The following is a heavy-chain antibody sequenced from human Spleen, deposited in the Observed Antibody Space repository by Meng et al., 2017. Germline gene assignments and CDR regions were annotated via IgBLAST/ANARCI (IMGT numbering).Heavy chain of an antibody. J-gene: IGHJ4*02. CDR2: INPKSGDT. D-gene: IGHD6-13*01. V-gene: IGHV1-2*06. CDR1: GYTFPDYW. CDR3: ARDEDISAAGKLFGDY. Sequence: QGQLVQPGAEGKKPGASGKVSCKASGYTFPDYWLHWVRRAPGQGLEWMGRINPKSGDTHYAQRFQGRVTMTGDTSISTAYMELSGLRSDDTAMYYCARDEDISAAGKLFGDYWGQGTLVTASS.